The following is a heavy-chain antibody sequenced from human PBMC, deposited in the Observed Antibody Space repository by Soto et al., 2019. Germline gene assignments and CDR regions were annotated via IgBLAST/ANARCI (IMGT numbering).Heavy chain of an antibody. V-gene: IGHV3-15*07. J-gene: IGHJ4*02. CDR1: GFTFSNAW. D-gene: IGHD3-22*01. Sequence: GGSLRLSCAASGFTFSNAWMNWVRQAPGKGLEWVGRIKSKTDGGTTDYAAPVKGRFTISRDDSKNTLYLQMNSLKTEDTAVYYCVVTMIVDQGDYWGQGTLVTVSS. CDR3: VVTMIVDQGDY. CDR2: IKSKTDGGTT.